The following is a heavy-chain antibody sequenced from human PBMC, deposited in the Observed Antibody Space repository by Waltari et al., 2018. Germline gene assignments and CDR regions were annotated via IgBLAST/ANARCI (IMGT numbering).Heavy chain of an antibody. J-gene: IGHJ6*02. Sequence: GPGLVKPSETLSLTCTVSGGSISSYYWSWIRQPPGKGLEWIGYIYYSGSTNYNPSLKSRVTISVDTSKNQFSLKLSSVTAADTAVYYCARVNYAPSDDFLYYYGMDVWGQGTTVTVSS. CDR3: ARVNYAPSDDFLYYYGMDV. D-gene: IGHD3-3*01. CDR1: GGSISSYY. CDR2: IYYSGST. V-gene: IGHV4-59*01.